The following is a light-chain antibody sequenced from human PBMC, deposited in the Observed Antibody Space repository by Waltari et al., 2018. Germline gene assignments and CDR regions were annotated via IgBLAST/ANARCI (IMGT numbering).Light chain of an antibody. V-gene: IGLV1-44*01. Sequence: QSVLTQPPSASGTPGQRVIIPCSGSSSIIGSDTVNWYQQLPGTAPRLLIYSTNQRPSGVPDRFSGSKSGTSAFLAISGLQSEDESDYYCAAWDGSQFARVFGGGTKLSVL. CDR1: SSIIGSDT. J-gene: IGLJ3*02. CDR2: STN. CDR3: AAWDGSQFARV.